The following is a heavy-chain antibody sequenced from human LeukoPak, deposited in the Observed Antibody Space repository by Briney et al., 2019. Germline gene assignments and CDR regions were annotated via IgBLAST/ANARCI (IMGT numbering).Heavy chain of an antibody. Sequence: GGSLRLSCAASGFTFSTYGIHWVRQAPGKGLEWVAVIWNDGSNKYYADSVKGRFTISRDNSKNTLYLQMNSLRAEDTAVYYCAREVAAAGTVYWGQGTLVTVSS. D-gene: IGHD6-13*01. CDR1: GFTFSTYG. CDR3: AREVAAAGTVY. CDR2: IWNDGSNK. V-gene: IGHV3-33*01. J-gene: IGHJ4*02.